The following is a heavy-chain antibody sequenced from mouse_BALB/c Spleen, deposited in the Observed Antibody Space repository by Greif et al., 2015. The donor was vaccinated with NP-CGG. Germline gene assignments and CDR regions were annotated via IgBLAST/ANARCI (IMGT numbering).Heavy chain of an antibody. Sequence: EVMLVESGGDLVKPGGSLKLSCAASGFTFSSYGMSWVRQTPDKRLEWVATISSGGSYTYYPDSVKGRFTISRDNAKNTLYLQMSSLKSEDTAMYYCARHGWLLRSNHHRHSSRYFDVWGAGTTVTVSS. J-gene: IGHJ1*01. CDR3: ARHGWLLRSNHHRHSSRYFDV. CDR1: GFTFSSYG. D-gene: IGHD2-3*01. CDR2: ISSGGSYT. V-gene: IGHV5-6*02.